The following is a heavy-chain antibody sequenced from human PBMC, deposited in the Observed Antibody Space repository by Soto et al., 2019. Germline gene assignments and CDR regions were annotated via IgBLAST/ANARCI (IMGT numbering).Heavy chain of an antibody. CDR3: ARVNRCAYHNAPLSS. CDR1: GYTFTSYG. CDR2: INPYGGGA. Sequence: ASVMVSCKASGYTFTSYGISRVRQAPGQGLEWMGWINPYGGGADYAQSFQGRVTMTRDTSISTGYMELSRLRFDDTAVYYCARVNRCAYHNAPLSSWGQGTVV. J-gene: IGHJ5*02. D-gene: IGHD2-8*01. V-gene: IGHV1-2*02.